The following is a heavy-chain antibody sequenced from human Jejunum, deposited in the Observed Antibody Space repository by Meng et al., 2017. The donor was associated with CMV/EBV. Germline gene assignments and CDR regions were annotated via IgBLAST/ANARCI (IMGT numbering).Heavy chain of an antibody. J-gene: IGHJ4*02. Sequence: QVQLQESGPGLVKPSQTLSLTCGVSGDSISSGDSYWSWNRQPPGKGLEWIGYIYESGSTSYNPSLESRVTISVDTSKNQFSLKVMSVTAADTAVYYCAREGTNSYYFDYWGQGTLVTVSS. CDR3: AREGTNSYYFDY. D-gene: IGHD1-14*01. V-gene: IGHV4-30-4*01. CDR2: IYESGST. CDR1: GDSISSGDSY.